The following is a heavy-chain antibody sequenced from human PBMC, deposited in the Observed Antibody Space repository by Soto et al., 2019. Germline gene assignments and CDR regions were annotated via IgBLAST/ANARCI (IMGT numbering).Heavy chain of an antibody. Sequence: SETLSLTCTVSGGSISSSSYYWGWIRQPPGKGLEWIGSIYYSGSTYYNPSLKSRVTISVDTSKNQFSLKLSSVTAADTAVYYCARQALVVAARIDPWGQGTLITVSS. V-gene: IGHV4-39*01. CDR2: IYYSGST. CDR1: GGSISSSSYY. D-gene: IGHD2-15*01. CDR3: ARQALVVAARIDP. J-gene: IGHJ5*02.